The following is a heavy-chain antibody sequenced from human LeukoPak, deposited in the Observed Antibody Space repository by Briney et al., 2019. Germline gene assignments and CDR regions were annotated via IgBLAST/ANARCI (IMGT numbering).Heavy chain of an antibody. CDR2: IAPSDSYT. V-gene: IGHV5-10-1*01. CDR3: VRRERSGWYDGWFDP. CDR1: GYSFPSYW. J-gene: IGHJ5*02. D-gene: IGHD6-19*01. Sequence: GESLKISCKVSGYSFPSYWITWVRQVPGKGLEWMGRIAPSDSYTNYNPSFEGHVTMSVEKSITTVYLQWSSLKASDTAMYYCVRRERSGWYDGWFDPWGQGTLVTVSS.